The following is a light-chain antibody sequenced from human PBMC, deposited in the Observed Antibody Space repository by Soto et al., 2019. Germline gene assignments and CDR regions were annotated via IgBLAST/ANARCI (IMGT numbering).Light chain of an antibody. CDR3: SSFAGNNIYV. CDR1: SSDVCGYNY. Sequence: QSVLTQPPSASGSPGQSVTISCTGTSSDVCGYNYVSWYQQHPGKAPKLMIHEVSKRPSGVPDRFSGSKSGNTASLTVSGLQAEDEADYYCSSFAGNNIYVFGTGTKVTVL. CDR2: EVS. V-gene: IGLV2-8*01. J-gene: IGLJ1*01.